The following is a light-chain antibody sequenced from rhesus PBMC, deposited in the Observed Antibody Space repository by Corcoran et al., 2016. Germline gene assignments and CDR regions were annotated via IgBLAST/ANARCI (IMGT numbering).Light chain of an antibody. CDR1: QGISSW. CDR3: QQYDSATLYS. J-gene: IGKJ2*01. CDR2: KAS. V-gene: IGKV1-21*01. Sequence: DIQMTQSPSSLSASVGDRVTITCRASQGISSWLAWYQQKPGKAPKLLIYKASSSQSGVPSRFRGSGSATDFTLPISSLQPEDFATYYCQQYDSATLYSFGQGTKVEIK.